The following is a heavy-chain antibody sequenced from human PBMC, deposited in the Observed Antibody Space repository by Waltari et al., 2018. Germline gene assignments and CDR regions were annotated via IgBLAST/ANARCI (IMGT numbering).Heavy chain of an antibody. CDR1: GFTFSSSE. J-gene: IGHJ6*02. CDR3: ARDRLVSYYYYGMDV. Sequence: EVQLVESGGGLEQPGGSLRLSCAASGFTFSSSEMNWVRQAPGKGLEWVSYISSSGSTIYYADSVKGRFTISRDNAKNSLYLQMNSLRAEDTAVYYCARDRLVSYYYYGMDVWGQGTTVIVSS. V-gene: IGHV3-48*03. D-gene: IGHD3-9*01. CDR2: ISSSGSTI.